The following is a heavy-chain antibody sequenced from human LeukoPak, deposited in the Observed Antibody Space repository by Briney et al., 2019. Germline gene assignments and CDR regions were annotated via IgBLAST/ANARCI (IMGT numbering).Heavy chain of an antibody. D-gene: IGHD3-22*01. CDR2: ISSSSSYI. V-gene: IGHV3-21*01. CDR1: GFTFSSYS. Sequence: GGSLRLSCAASGFTFSSYSMNWVRQAPGKGLEWVSSISSSSSYIYYADSVKGRFTISRDNAKNSLYLQMNSLRAEDTAVYFCARVLHKRNYDSSVYYGYWGQGTLVTVSS. J-gene: IGHJ4*02. CDR3: ARVLHKRNYDSSVYYGY.